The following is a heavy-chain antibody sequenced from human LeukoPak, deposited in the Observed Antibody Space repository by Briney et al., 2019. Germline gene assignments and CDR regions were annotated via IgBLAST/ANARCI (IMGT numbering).Heavy chain of an antibody. Sequence: ASVKVSCKTSGYSLTSYNIHWVRQAPGQGLEWMGWISAYNGNTNYAQKLQGRVTMTTDTSTSTAYMELRSLRSDDTAVDDYARKYYDILTGYYTGLDFWGQGTMVTVSS. CDR3: ARKYYDILTGYYTGLDF. CDR2: ISAYNGNT. CDR1: GYSLTSYN. V-gene: IGHV1-18*04. D-gene: IGHD3-9*01. J-gene: IGHJ4*03.